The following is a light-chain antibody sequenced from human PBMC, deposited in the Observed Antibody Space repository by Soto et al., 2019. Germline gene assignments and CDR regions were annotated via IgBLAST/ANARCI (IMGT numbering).Light chain of an antibody. CDR1: SSDVGDYNW. CDR2: EVS. J-gene: IGLJ1*01. Sequence: QSVLTQPASVSGSLGQSITISCTGTSSDVGDYNWVSWYQQHPGKAPKLMIYEVSNRPSGVSDRISGSKSGNTASLTISGLQAEDEDDYYCSSYSSSSTPYVFGTGTKVTVL. CDR3: SSYSSSSTPYV. V-gene: IGLV2-14*01.